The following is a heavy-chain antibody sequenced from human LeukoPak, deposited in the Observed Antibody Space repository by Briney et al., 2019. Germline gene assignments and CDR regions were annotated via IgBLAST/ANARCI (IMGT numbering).Heavy chain of an antibody. CDR2: IYYSGST. CDR3: ARGYDYVWGSYRPYFDY. CDR1: GGSISSCY. J-gene: IGHJ4*02. V-gene: IGHV4-59*06. Sequence: SETLSLTCTVSGGSISSCYWSWIRQPPGKGLEWIGYIYYSGSTYYNPSLKSRVTISVDTSKNQFSLKLSSVTAADTAVYYCARGYDYVWGSYRPYFDYWGQGTLVTVSS. D-gene: IGHD3-16*02.